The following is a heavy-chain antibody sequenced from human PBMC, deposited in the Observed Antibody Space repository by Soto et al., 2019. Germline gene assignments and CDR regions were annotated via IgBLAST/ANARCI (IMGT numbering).Heavy chain of an antibody. CDR1: GYTFTSYD. Sequence: ASVKVSCKASGYTFTSYDINWVRQATGQGLEWMGWMNPNSGNTGYAQKFQGRVTMTRNTPISTAYMELSSLRSEDTAVYYCARGGGYDFWSGTYYYGTDVWGQGTTVTVSS. J-gene: IGHJ6*02. CDR2: MNPNSGNT. V-gene: IGHV1-8*01. D-gene: IGHD3-3*01. CDR3: ARGGGYDFWSGTYYYGTDV.